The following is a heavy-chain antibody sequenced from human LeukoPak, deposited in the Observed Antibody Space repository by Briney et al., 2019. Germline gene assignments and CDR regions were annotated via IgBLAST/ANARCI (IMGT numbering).Heavy chain of an antibody. Sequence: GGSLRLSCTTSGYDFNNFGMSWVRQAPGKGLEWVSSISSGSEYIYYADSVKGRFTISRDSAKKSVYLQMSSLRDEDTAIYHCAREGQLHYYDSRGNCNQYLYMDVWGKGTTVTVSS. D-gene: IGHD3-22*01. CDR2: ISSGSEYI. J-gene: IGHJ6*03. CDR1: GYDFNNFG. CDR3: AREGQLHYYDSRGNCNQYLYMDV. V-gene: IGHV3-21*01.